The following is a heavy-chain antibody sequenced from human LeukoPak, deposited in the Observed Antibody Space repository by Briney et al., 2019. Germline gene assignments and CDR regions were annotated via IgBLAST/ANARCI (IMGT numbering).Heavy chain of an antibody. CDR1: GGSISSGGYY. CDR3: ARDYSSGWLRRFDY. CDR2: IYYSGST. V-gene: IGHV4-31*03. Sequence: PSQTLSLTCTVSGGSISSGGYYWSWIRQHPGKGLEWIGYIYYSGSTYYNPSLKSRVTISVDTSKNQFSLKLSSVTAADTAVYYCARDYSSGWLRRFDYWGQGTLVTVSS. J-gene: IGHJ4*02. D-gene: IGHD6-19*01.